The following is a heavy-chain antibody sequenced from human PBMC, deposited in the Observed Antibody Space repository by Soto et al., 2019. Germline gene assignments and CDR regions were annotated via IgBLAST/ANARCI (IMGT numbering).Heavy chain of an antibody. CDR1: GYTFTSYY. V-gene: IGHV1-46*01. Sequence: ASVKVSCKASGYTFTSYYMHWVRQAPGQGLEWMGIINPSCGSTSYAQKFQGRVTMTRDTSTSTVYMELSSLRSEDTAVYYCASLMGRYYDILTGYYHDAFDIWGQGTMVTVSS. D-gene: IGHD3-9*01. CDR2: INPSCGST. J-gene: IGHJ3*02. CDR3: ASLMGRYYDILTGYYHDAFDI.